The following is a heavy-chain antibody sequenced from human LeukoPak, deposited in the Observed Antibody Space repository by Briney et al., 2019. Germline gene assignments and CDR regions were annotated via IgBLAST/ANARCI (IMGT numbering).Heavy chain of an antibody. V-gene: IGHV4-4*09. CDR3: ASAPYSTSAVY. D-gene: IGHD6-6*01. Sequence: GSTNYNPSLKSRVTISVDTSKNQFSLKLSSVTAADTAVYYCASAPYSTSAVYWGQGTLVTVSS. CDR2: GST. J-gene: IGHJ4*02.